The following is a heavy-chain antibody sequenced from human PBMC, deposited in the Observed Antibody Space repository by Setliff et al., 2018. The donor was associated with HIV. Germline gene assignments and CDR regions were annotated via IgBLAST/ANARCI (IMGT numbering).Heavy chain of an antibody. J-gene: IGHJ1*01. CDR3: VGPDFEAPQGGH. CDR2: FYYDGSE. V-gene: IGHV4-31*02. Sequence: SETLSLTCSVSGGSIGLGGHYWGWIRQRPGKGLEWIGYFYYDGSEFYTPSLKSRASISRDTSKNQFSLRLTSVTAADTALYFCVGPDFEAPQGGHWGQGTLVTVSS. CDR1: GGSIGLGGHY. D-gene: IGHD3-16*01.